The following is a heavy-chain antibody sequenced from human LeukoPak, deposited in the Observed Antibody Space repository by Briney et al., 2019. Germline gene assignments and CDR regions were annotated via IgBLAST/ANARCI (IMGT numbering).Heavy chain of an antibody. D-gene: IGHD2-2*01. CDR2: ISSSSSTI. CDR3: ARDKTRIVVVPAAMSY. Sequence: GGSLRLSCAASGFTFSSYSMNWVRQAPGKGLEWVSYISSSSSTIYYADSVKGRFTISRDNAKNSLYLQMNSLRAEDTAVYYCARDKTRIVVVPAAMSYWGQGTLVTVSS. V-gene: IGHV3-48*01. J-gene: IGHJ4*02. CDR1: GFTFSSYS.